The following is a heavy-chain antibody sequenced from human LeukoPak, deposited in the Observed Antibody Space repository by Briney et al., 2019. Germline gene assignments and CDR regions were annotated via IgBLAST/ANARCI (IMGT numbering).Heavy chain of an antibody. CDR1: GFTFSSYA. V-gene: IGHV3-23*01. J-gene: IGHJ4*02. CDR2: ISGSGGST. D-gene: IGHD3-22*01. CDR3: AKVSLSRYYDSSGYSSSPPYYFDY. Sequence: GGSLRLSCAASGFTFSSYAMSWVRQAPGKGLEWVSAISGSGGSTYYADSVKGRFTISRDNSKNTLYLHMNSLRAEDTAVYYCAKVSLSRYYDSSGYSSSPPYYFDYWGQGTLVTVSS.